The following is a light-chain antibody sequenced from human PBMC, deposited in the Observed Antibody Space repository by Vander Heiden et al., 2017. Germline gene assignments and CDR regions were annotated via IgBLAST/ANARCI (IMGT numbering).Light chain of an antibody. J-gene: IGKJ1*01. CDR3: QQRSNWPTT. CDR1: QSVSSY. CDR2: DAS. Sequence: EIVLTQSPATLSLSPGERATLSCRASQSVSSYLAWYQQKPGQAPRLLIYDASNRATGIPARFSGSGSATDFTLTISILDPEDFAVYYCQQRSNWPTTFGQGTKVEIK. V-gene: IGKV3-11*01.